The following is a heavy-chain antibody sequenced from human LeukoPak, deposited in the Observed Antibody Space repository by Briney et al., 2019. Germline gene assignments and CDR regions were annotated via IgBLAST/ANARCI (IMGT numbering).Heavy chain of an antibody. Sequence: SQTLSLTCTVSGGSISSGGHYWSWIRQHPGKGLEWIGYIYYSGSTYYNPSLKSRVTISVDTSKNQFSLKLSSVTAADTAVYYCAVTNYYGSGSPYYGMDVWGQGTTVTVSS. J-gene: IGHJ6*02. D-gene: IGHD3-10*01. CDR1: GGSISSGGHY. CDR2: IYYSGST. CDR3: AVTNYYGSGSPYYGMDV. V-gene: IGHV4-31*03.